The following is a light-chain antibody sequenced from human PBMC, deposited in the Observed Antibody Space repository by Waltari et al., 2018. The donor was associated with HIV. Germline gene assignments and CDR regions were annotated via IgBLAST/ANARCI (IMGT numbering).Light chain of an antibody. CDR3: CSYAGSSTHVV. CDR2: EVS. Sequence: QSALTQPASVSGSPGQSITISCTGTSSDVGSYNLVPWYQQHPGKAPKFMIYEVSKRPSGVSNRFSGSKSGNTASLTISGLQAEDEADYYCCSYAGSSTHVVFGGGTKLTVL. V-gene: IGLV2-23*02. J-gene: IGLJ2*01. CDR1: SSDVGSYNL.